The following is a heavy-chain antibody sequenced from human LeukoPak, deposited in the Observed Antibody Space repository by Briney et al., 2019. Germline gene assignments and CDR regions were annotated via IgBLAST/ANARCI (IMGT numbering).Heavy chain of an antibody. J-gene: IGHJ4*02. V-gene: IGHV3-23*01. D-gene: IGHD2-2*01. CDR3: AKVRYCSSTTCSNYFDH. Sequence: GGSLRFSCAASGFTFSTYAMSWVRQAPGKGLEWVSGISGSGGSTDNADSVKGRFTISRDNSKNTLYLQMNSLRAEDTAVYYCAKVRYCSSTTCSNYFDHWGQGTLVTVSS. CDR1: GFTFSTYA. CDR2: ISGSGGST.